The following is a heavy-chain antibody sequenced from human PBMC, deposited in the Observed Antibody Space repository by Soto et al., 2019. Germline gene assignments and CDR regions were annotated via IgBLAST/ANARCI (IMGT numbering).Heavy chain of an antibody. CDR2: IYSGGST. CDR1: GFTVSSNY. Sequence: PGGSLKLSCAASGFTVSSNYMSWVRQAPGKGLEWVSVIYSGGSTYYADSVKGRFTISRDNSKNTLYLQMNSLRAEDTAVYYCASRYSSGWYDTDYWGQGTLVTVSS. V-gene: IGHV3-66*01. CDR3: ASRYSSGWYDTDY. D-gene: IGHD6-19*01. J-gene: IGHJ4*02.